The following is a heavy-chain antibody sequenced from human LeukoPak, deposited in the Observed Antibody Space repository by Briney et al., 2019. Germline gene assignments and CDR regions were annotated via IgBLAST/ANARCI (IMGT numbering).Heavy chain of an antibody. CDR3: ARVSGYSSGWYPFDY. CDR2: TRNKANSYTT. J-gene: IGHJ4*02. Sequence: GRSLRLSCAASGFTFSDHYMDWVRQAPGKGLEWVGRTRNKANSYTTEYAASGKGRFTIARDDSKNSLCLQMNSLKTEDTAVYYCARVSGYSSGWYPFDYWGQGTLVTVSS. CDR1: GFTFSDHY. V-gene: IGHV3-72*01. D-gene: IGHD6-19*01.